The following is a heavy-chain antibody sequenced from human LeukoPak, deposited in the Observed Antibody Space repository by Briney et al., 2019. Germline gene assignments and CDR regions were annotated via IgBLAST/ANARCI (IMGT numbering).Heavy chain of an antibody. CDR3: ARRSGSYHYDY. Sequence: SVKVSCKASGGTFSSYAISWVRQAPGQGLGWMGRIIPIFGTANYAQKFQGRVTITADKSTSTAYMELSSLRSEDTAVYYCARRSGSYHYDYWGQGTLVTVSS. D-gene: IGHD1-26*01. CDR1: GGTFSSYA. CDR2: IIPIFGTA. J-gene: IGHJ4*02. V-gene: IGHV1-69*06.